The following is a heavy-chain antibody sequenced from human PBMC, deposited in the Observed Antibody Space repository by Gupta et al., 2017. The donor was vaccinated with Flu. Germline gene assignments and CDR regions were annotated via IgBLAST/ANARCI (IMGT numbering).Heavy chain of an antibody. CDR2: IIPILGIA. J-gene: IGHJ4*02. V-gene: IGHV1-69*04. CDR3: ARGAYCGGDCYSGFDY. D-gene: IGHD2-21*02. Sequence: IRLLHAPGQGLEWMGRIIPILGIANYAQKFQGRVTITADKSTSTAYMELSSLRSEDTAVYYCARGAYCGGDCYSGFDYWGQGTLVTVSS.